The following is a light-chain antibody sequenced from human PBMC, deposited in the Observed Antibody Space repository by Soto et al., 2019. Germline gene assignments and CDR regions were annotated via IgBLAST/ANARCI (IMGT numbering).Light chain of an antibody. Sequence: EIVLTQPPGTLSLSPGEIATLSCRASQSVSSSYLAWYQQKPGQTPRLLIFGAYTRASGIPGRFSGSGSGTEFTLTISSLQSEDFAVYYCQQYDDWPSFGQGTKVDIK. CDR1: QSVSSSY. J-gene: IGKJ1*01. CDR3: QQYDDWPS. V-gene: IGKV3-15*01. CDR2: GAY.